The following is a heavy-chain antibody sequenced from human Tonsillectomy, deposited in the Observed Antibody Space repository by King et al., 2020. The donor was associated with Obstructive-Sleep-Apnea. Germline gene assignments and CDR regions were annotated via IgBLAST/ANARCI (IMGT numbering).Heavy chain of an antibody. Sequence: QLQESGPGLVTPSQTLSLTCTVSGGSIGSGGFYWSWIRQLPGMALEWIGYIYNGETSYYNPSLESRVTISADTSKDQFSLKLTSVTAADTAVYYCARDHDRERGIFDYWGQGTLVTVSS. CDR3: ARDHDRERGIFDY. V-gene: IGHV4-31*03. D-gene: IGHD3-10*02. J-gene: IGHJ4*02. CDR2: IYNGETS. CDR1: GGSIGSGGFY.